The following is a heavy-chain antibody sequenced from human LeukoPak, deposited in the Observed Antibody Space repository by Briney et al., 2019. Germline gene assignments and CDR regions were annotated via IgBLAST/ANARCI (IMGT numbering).Heavy chain of an antibody. CDR2: IYTSGST. Sequence: SETLSLTCTVSGGSISSGSYYWSWIRQPAGKGLEWIGRIYTSGSTNYNPSLKSRVTISVDTSKNQFSLKLSSVTAADTAVYYCARDPIIRGYSGNFDYWGQGTLVTVSS. CDR1: GGSISSGSYY. V-gene: IGHV4-61*02. J-gene: IGHJ4*02. CDR3: ARDPIIRGYSGNFDY. D-gene: IGHD5-12*01.